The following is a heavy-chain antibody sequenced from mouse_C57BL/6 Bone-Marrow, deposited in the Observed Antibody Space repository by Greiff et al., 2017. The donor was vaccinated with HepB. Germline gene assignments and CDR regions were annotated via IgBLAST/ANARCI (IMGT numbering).Heavy chain of an antibody. J-gene: IGHJ3*01. CDR3: ARDYWFAY. V-gene: IGHV5-16*01. Sequence: EVKLMESEGGLVQPGSSMKLSCTASGFTFSDYYMAWVRQVPEKGLEWVANINYDGSSTYYLDSLKSRFIISRDNAKNILYLQMSSLKSEDTATYYCARDYWFAYWGQGTLVTVSA. CDR1: GFTFSDYY. CDR2: INYDGSST.